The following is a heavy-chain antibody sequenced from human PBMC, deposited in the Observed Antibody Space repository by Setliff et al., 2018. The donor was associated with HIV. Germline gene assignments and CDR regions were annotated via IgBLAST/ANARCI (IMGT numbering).Heavy chain of an antibody. J-gene: IGHJ6*02. CDR3: ARGGAVTVLGIPSYAYFYGLDV. CDR1: AWSLSGYF. CDR2: INYAGVA. D-gene: IGHD2-21*02. V-gene: IGHV4-34*01. Sequence: SETLSLTCGVDAWSLSGYFWVWVRQSPKRGLEWIGEINYAGVANYSPSLKSRVTMSIDTSKSQFSLKVSSVTAADTAVYFCARGGAVTVLGIPSYAYFYGLDVWGQGTTGTSP.